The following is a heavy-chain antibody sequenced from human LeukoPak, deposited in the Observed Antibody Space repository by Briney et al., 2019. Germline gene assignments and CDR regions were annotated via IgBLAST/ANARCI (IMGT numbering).Heavy chain of an antibody. CDR2: ISYSGSR. CDR3: ARDLGGDGYNLRNWFDP. J-gene: IGHJ5*02. V-gene: IGHV4-31*03. CDR1: GGSINSGNYY. D-gene: IGHD5-24*01. Sequence: PSQTLSLTCTVSGGSINSGNYYWSWIRQHPGKGLEWIGYISYSGSRYYNPPLKSRVTISIGLSKNQFSLKLSSVTAADTAVYYCARDLGGDGYNLRNWFDPWGQGTLVTVSS.